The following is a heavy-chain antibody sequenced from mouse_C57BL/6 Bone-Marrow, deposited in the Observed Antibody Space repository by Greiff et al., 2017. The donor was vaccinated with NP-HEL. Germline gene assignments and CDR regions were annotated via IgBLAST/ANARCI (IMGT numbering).Heavy chain of an antibody. V-gene: IGHV1-82*01. D-gene: IGHD1-1*01. CDR2: IYPGAGDT. CDR3: AGAAHYYGSSDY. Sequence: VQLVESGPELVKPGASVKLSCKASGYAFSSSWMNWVKQRPGKGLEWIGRIYPGAGDTNYNGKFKGKATLTADKSSSTAYMQLSSLTSEDSAVYFCAGAAHYYGSSDYWGQGTTLTVAS. J-gene: IGHJ2*01. CDR1: GYAFSSSW.